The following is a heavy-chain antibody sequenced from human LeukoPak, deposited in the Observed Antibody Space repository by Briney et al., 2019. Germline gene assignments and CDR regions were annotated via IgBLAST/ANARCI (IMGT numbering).Heavy chain of an antibody. CDR1: GFNFSDVW. V-gene: IGHV3-15*01. CDR3: VTRITSTGDY. J-gene: IGHJ4*02. Sequence: RGSLRLSCEASGFNFSDVWMNWVRQAPGKGLEWIGRIKTKTDGRATEYAAPAKGRFTISRDDSKSTVYLHMNSLKTEDTALYYCVTRITSTGDYWGQGTLVPVSS. D-gene: IGHD3-16*01. CDR2: IKTKTDGRAT.